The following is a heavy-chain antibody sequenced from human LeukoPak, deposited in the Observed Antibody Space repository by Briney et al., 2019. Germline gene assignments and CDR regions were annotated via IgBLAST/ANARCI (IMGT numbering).Heavy chain of an antibody. D-gene: IGHD2-2*01. CDR1: GFTYITYS. J-gene: IGHJ6*03. CDR3: AERSRHPAQYSSYHTDA. CDR2: IPFYGSNQ. Sequence: GGSLRLTCTASGFTYITYSLHWVRQAPGKGLEWVAFIPFYGSNQYYSGSVQGRFTISRDNSKNTLYLHVNSRRPVDTTVYDFAERSRHPAQYSSYHTDASGTGTTVTPSS. V-gene: IGHV3-30*02.